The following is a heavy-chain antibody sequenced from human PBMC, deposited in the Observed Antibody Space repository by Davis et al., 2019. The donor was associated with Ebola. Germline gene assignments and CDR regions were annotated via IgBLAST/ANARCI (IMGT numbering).Heavy chain of an antibody. V-gene: IGHV3-7*01. CDR2: IKQDGSEK. Sequence: GESLKISCAASGFTFTNAWMSWVRQAPGKGLEWVANIKQDGSEKYYVDSVKGRFTISRDNAKNSLYLQMNSLRAEDTAVYYCARWGGYCSSTSCFLYYYGMDVWGQGTTVTVSS. J-gene: IGHJ6*02. CDR1: GFTFTNAW. CDR3: ARWGGYCSSTSCFLYYYGMDV. D-gene: IGHD2-2*03.